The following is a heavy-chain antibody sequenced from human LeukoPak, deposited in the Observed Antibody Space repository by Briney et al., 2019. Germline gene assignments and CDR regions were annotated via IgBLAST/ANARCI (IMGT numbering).Heavy chain of an antibody. D-gene: IGHD3-10*01. V-gene: IGHV4-4*02. J-gene: IGHJ6*02. CDR3: AGTPSSSWFGEYVNYGMDV. CDR2: IYHSGST. Sequence: PSGTLSLTCAVSGGSISSSNWWSWVRQPPGKGLEWIGEIYHSGSTNYNPSLKSRVTISVDKSKNQFSLKLSSVTAADTAVYYCAGTPSSSWFGEYVNYGMDVWGQGTTVTVSS. CDR1: GGSISSSNW.